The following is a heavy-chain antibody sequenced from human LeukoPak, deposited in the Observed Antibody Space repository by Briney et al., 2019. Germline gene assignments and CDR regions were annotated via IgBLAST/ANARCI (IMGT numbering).Heavy chain of an antibody. D-gene: IGHD3-10*01. CDR3: AKVQGSGRYSLDAFDI. CDR1: GFTFSSYG. Sequence: GGSLRLSCAASGFTFSSYGMHWVRQAPGKGLEWVAVISYDGSNKYYADSVKGRFTISRDNSKNTLYLQMNSLRAEDTAVYYCAKVQGSGRYSLDAFDIWGQGTMVTVSS. J-gene: IGHJ3*02. V-gene: IGHV3-30*18. CDR2: ISYDGSNK.